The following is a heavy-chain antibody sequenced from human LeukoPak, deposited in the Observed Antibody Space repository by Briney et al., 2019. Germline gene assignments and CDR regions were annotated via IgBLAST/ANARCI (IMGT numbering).Heavy chain of an antibody. V-gene: IGHV5-51*01. D-gene: IGHD1-26*01. CDR2: IYPGDSDT. CDR3: ARVGAFSGSYSHDAFDI. CDR1: GYIFTTYW. J-gene: IGHJ3*02. Sequence: VESLKISCKGSGYIFTTYWIGWVRQLPGKGLEWVGIIYPGDSDTRYSPSFQGQVTISADKSISTAYLQWSSLKASDTAMYYCARVGAFSGSYSHDAFDIWGQGTMVTVSS.